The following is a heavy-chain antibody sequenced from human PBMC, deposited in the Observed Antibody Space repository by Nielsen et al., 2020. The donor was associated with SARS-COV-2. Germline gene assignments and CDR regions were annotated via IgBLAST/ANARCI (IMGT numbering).Heavy chain of an antibody. D-gene: IGHD3-22*01. J-gene: IGHJ4*02. V-gene: IGHV3-48*02. CDR3: ARDYYDSSGYYSDFDY. Sequence: GESLKISCAASGFTFSSYSMTWVRQAPGKGLEWVSYISSSSSTIYYADSVKGRFTISRDNAKNSLYLQMNSLRDEDTAVYYCARDYYDSSGYYSDFDYWGQGTLVTVSS. CDR2: ISSSSSTI. CDR1: GFTFSSYS.